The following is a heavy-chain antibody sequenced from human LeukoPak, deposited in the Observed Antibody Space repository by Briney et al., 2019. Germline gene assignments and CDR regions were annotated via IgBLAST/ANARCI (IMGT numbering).Heavy chain of an antibody. CDR1: GLTFSDYA. CDR2: ITSGFTP. V-gene: IGHV3-23*01. Sequence: PGGSLRLSCAASGLTFSDYAMSWFRQAPGKGLEWVSGITSGFTPHYADSVKGRFTISRDNSKNTSHRQLNSLRAEDTAVYYCAKDYSESRVADVFFEYWGQGTLVTVSS. CDR3: AKDYSESRVADVFFEY. J-gene: IGHJ4*02. D-gene: IGHD2-15*01.